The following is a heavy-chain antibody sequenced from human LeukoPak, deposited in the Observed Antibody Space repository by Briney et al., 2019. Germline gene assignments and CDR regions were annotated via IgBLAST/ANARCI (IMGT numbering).Heavy chain of an antibody. CDR2: IIPIFGTA. Sequence: SVKVSCKASGGTFSSYAISWVRQAPGQGLEWMGGIIPIFGTANYAQKFQGRVTITTDESTSTAYMELSSLRSEDTAVYYCARGKVVNYYMDVWGKGTTVTVSS. V-gene: IGHV1-69*05. J-gene: IGHJ6*03. CDR3: ARGKVVNYYMDV. CDR1: GGTFSSYA. D-gene: IGHD4-23*01.